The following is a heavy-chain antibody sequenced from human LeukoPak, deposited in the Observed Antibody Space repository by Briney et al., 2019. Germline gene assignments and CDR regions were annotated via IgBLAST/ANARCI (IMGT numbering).Heavy chain of an antibody. CDR3: ARGGNYYDSSGYYHDY. Sequence: SETLSLTCSVSGGSISSSSYYWGWIRQPPGKGLEWIGTFHYSGSTYYNPSLKSRVTISVNMSKNQFSLKLISVTAADTAVYYCARGGNYYDSSGYYHDYWGQGTLVTVSS. D-gene: IGHD3-22*01. CDR2: FHYSGST. CDR1: GGSISSSSYY. V-gene: IGHV4-39*07. J-gene: IGHJ4*02.